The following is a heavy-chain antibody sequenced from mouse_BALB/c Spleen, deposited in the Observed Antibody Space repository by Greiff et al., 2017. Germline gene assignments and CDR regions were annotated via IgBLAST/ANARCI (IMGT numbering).Heavy chain of an antibody. D-gene: IGHD2-4*01. CDR1: GFAFSSYD. J-gene: IGHJ3*01. V-gene: IGHV5-12-1*01. CDR2: ISSGGGST. Sequence: EVMLVESGGGLVKPGGSLKLSCAASGFAFSSYDMSWVRQTPGKRLEWVAYISSGGGSTYYPDTVKGRFTISRDNAKNTLYLQMSSLKSEDTAMYYCARHGDYDEAWFAYWGQGTLVTVSA. CDR3: ARHGDYDEAWFAY.